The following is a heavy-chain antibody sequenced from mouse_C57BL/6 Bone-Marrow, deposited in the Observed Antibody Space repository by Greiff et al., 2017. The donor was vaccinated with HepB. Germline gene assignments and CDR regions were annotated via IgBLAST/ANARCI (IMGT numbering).Heavy chain of an antibody. CDR2: INPNNGGT. CDR3: ARQLRLRSPWFAY. J-gene: IGHJ3*01. V-gene: IGHV1-26*01. CDR1: GYTFTDYY. Sequence: DVQLQQSGPELVKPGASVKISCKASGYTFTDYYMNWVKQSHGKSLEWIGDINPNNGGTSYNQKFKGKATLTVDKSSSTAYMELRSLTSEDSAVYYCARQLRLRSPWFAYWGQGTLVTVSA. D-gene: IGHD3-2*02.